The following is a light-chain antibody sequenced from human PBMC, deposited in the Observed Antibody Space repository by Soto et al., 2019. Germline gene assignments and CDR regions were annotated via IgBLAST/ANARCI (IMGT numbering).Light chain of an antibody. CDR1: SGDVGGYNY. V-gene: IGLV2-14*01. CDR3: SSYTNTDTLVV. CDR2: EVT. J-gene: IGLJ1*01. Sequence: QSVLTQPASVSGSPGQSITISCTGSSGDVGGYNYVSWYQQHPGKAPKLIIYEVTNRPSGVSNRFSASKSGNTASLTISGLQAEDEADYYCSSYTNTDTLVVFGTGAKLTVL.